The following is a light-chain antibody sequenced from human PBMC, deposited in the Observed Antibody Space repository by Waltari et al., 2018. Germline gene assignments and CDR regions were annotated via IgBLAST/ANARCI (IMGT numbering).Light chain of an antibody. Sequence: EIVITQSPATLFVSPGDRATLPCRASQSISSHLAWYQQKPGQAPRLLLYGASTRATAIPARFSGSGSGTEFALTISSLQSEDSAVYYCQQYQNWPQTFGQGTKLQIK. CDR2: GAS. CDR1: QSISSH. V-gene: IGKV3-15*01. CDR3: QQYQNWPQT. J-gene: IGKJ2*01.